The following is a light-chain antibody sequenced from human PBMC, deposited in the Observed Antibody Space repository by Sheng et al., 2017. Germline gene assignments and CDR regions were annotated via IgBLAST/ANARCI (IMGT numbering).Light chain of an antibody. CDR1: QPIYNY. CDR2: AAS. J-gene: IGKJ5*01. CDR3: QQSDSIPIT. Sequence: DNQMTQSPSSLSASVGDRVTITCRASQPIYNYLNWYQQKPGKAPKLLIYAASSLESGVPSRFSGSGSGTDFTLTISSLQPEDFATYYCQQSDSIPITFGQGTRLEI. V-gene: IGKV1-39*01.